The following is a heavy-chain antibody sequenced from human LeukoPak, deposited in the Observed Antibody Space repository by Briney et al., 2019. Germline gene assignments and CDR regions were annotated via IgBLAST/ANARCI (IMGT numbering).Heavy chain of an antibody. D-gene: IGHD2-15*01. CDR2: INGSSSDT. J-gene: IGHJ5*02. Sequence: GGSLRLSCAASGFTFSDYHMTWIRQAPGRGLEWISYINGSSSDTKYADSVKGRFTISRDNAKNSVYLLMNSLRAEDTAVYYCARRGTTYCTVDSCHPNWFDPWGQGTLVTVSS. CDR3: ARRGTTYCTVDSCHPNWFDP. CDR1: GFTFSDYH. V-gene: IGHV3-11*03.